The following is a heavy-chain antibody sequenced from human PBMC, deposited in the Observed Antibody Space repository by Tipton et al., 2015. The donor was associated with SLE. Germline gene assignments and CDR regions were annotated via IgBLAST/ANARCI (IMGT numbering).Heavy chain of an antibody. V-gene: IGHV3-7*01. CDR2: IKERESQT. CDR3: ARDDFDY. J-gene: IGHJ4*02. CDR1: GFTFSSYG. Sequence: SLRLSCAASGFTFSSYGMHWVRQAPGKGPEWVANIKERESQTYYADSVKGRFTISRDNTKNSLFLQMNSLRDEDTALYYCARDDFDYWGQGTLVTVSS.